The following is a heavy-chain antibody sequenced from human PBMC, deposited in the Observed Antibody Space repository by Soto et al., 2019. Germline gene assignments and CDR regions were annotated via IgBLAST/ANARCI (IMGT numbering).Heavy chain of an antibody. CDR3: ASELVSAGGNNCFCP. Sequence: WETLSLTCGASGGTVASSHWRCCVRQSPSRGLEGIGIDYHTGDTNYTHSLQSRVTFSVDKSNNTFSLRLTYLIAADTAVYFYASELVSAGGNNCFCPWGPGTLVTVSS. D-gene: IGHD3-16*01. V-gene: IGHV4-4*02. CDR1: GGTVASSHW. J-gene: IGHJ5*02. CDR2: DYHTGDT.